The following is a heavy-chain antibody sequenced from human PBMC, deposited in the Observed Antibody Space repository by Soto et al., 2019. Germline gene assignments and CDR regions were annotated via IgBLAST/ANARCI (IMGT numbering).Heavy chain of an antibody. CDR1: GVSISSYY. Sequence: PSETLSLTCTVSGVSISSYYCSWIRQSPGKGLEWIGYIYYSGSTNYNPSLKSRVTISVDTSKNQFSLKLSSVTAADTAVYYCARRYGSSFDYWGQGTLVTVSS. CDR2: IYYSGST. V-gene: IGHV4-59*08. J-gene: IGHJ4*02. D-gene: IGHD4-17*01. CDR3: ARRYGSSFDY.